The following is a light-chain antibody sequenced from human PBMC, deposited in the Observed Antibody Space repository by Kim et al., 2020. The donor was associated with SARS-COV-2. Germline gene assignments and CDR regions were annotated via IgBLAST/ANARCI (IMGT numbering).Light chain of an antibody. CDR2: GAS. CDR1: QSVSSNF. V-gene: IGKV3-20*01. Sequence: SPGERATVACRASQSVSSNFVAWYQQTPGHAPRLLNYGASSRATSIPGWFGGRCSETDFTLTISMLDPEYFAEYYCHQYGSSPLTFGGGTKVEIK. J-gene: IGKJ4*01. CDR3: HQYGSSPLT.